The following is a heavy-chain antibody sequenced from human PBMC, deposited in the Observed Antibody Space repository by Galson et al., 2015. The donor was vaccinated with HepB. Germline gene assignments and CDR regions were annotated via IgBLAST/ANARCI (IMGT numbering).Heavy chain of an antibody. D-gene: IGHD1-7*01. J-gene: IGHJ6*02. Sequence: SVKVSCKASGYDFNKYGLSWVRQAPGQRLEWMGWVSGYDGSANYAPKFQGRVTMTTQKSTGTAYMEMRSLRSDDTAVYYCARDSRLELHLNNYYSYGMDVWGQGTAVTVS. CDR2: VSGYDGSA. CDR1: GYDFNKYG. V-gene: IGHV1-18*01. CDR3: ARDSRLELHLNNYYSYGMDV.